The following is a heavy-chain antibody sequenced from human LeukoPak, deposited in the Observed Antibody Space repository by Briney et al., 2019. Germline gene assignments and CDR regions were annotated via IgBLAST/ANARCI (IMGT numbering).Heavy chain of an antibody. Sequence: ASVKVSCKASGYTFTDYFIHWVRQAPGQGLELMGWINPNSGGTKYAQKFQGRVTLTRDTSISTAYLELSRLRSDDTAVYYCARPPAAGTDYWGQGALVTVSS. CDR2: INPNSGGT. CDR3: ARPPAAGTDY. CDR1: GYTFTDYF. V-gene: IGHV1-2*02. D-gene: IGHD6-13*01. J-gene: IGHJ4*02.